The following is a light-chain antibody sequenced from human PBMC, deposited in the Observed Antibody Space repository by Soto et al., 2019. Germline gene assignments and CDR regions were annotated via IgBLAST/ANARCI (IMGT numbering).Light chain of an antibody. CDR2: GAS. V-gene: IGKV3-15*01. CDR3: QQYHNGPRYT. Sequence: EIVMTQSPSTLSVSPGERATLSCRASQSVSTNLAWYQQKPGQAPTLLMYGASTRATGIPARFSGSGSGTDFTLTITSLPSADFAVHYGQQYHNGPRYTSGKGTKLEIK. CDR1: QSVSTN. J-gene: IGKJ2*01.